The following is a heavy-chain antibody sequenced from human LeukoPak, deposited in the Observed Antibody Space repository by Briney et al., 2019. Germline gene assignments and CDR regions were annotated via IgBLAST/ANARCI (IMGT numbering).Heavy chain of an antibody. CDR2: ISTYTGRA. D-gene: IGHD4-23*01. CDR3: ARADGTNSGTNAFDV. CDR1: GYRFNVYD. Sequence: ASVKVSCKTSGYRFNVYDILWVRQAPGHGLDYVGWISTYTGRANYAQKFQGRVSVITDTSTSTAYLELTNLTSSDTGLYYWARADGTNSGTNAFDVWGLGTMVTVAS. V-gene: IGHV1-18*01. J-gene: IGHJ3*01.